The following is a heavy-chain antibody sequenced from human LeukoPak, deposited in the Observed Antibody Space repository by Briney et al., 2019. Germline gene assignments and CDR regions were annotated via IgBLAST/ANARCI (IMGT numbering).Heavy chain of an antibody. V-gene: IGHV1-8*01. CDR1: GYTLTELS. CDR2: MNPNSGNT. Sequence: ASVKVSCKVSGYTLTELSMHWVRQATGQGLEWMGWMNPNSGNTGYAQKFQGRVTMTRNTSISTAYMELSSLRSEDTAVYYCARGTTYYYYYMDVWGKGTTVTVS. CDR3: ARGTTYYYYYMDV. J-gene: IGHJ6*03. D-gene: IGHD1-14*01.